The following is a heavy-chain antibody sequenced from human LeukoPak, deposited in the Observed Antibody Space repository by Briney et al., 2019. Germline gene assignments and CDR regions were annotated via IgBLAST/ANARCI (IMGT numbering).Heavy chain of an antibody. CDR3: TRRPYSSSWYYFDY. CDR1: GFTFSSYA. D-gene: IGHD6-13*01. J-gene: IGHJ4*02. V-gene: IGHV3-48*04. Sequence: GGSLRLSCAASGFTFSSYAMHWVRQAPGKGLEWVSYISSSGSMLHYADSVEGRFTISRDNAKNSLHLQMSSLRVEDTAVYYCTRRPYSSSWYYFDYWGQGTLVTVSS. CDR2: ISSSGSML.